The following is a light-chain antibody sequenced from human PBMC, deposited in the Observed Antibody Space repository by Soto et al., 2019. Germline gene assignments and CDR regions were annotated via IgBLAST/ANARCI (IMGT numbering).Light chain of an antibody. CDR3: QQYNNWPPVT. Sequence: ETVMTQSLGTLSVSPGERVTLSCRASQSVSNNLAWYQQRSGQAPRLLIYGASTRATGVPARFSGSGSGTDFTLTISSLQSEDFAVYYCQQYNNWPPVTFGQGTRLEIK. V-gene: IGKV3-15*01. CDR2: GAS. J-gene: IGKJ5*01. CDR1: QSVSNN.